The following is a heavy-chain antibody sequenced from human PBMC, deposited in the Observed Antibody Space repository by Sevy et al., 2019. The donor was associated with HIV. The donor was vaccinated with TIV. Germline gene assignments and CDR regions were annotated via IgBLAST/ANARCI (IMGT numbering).Heavy chain of an antibody. D-gene: IGHD2-15*01. Sequence: ASVKVSCKISGYTFTTYHITWVRQAPGQGLEWMGWISPHNGDTDYAQKLQDRITMITDTSTTTVYMELTSLRSDDTAVYYCARAYCSGGRCYSLAYWGQGTLVTVSS. J-gene: IGHJ4*02. CDR1: GYTFTTYH. CDR2: ISPHNGDT. CDR3: ARAYCSGGRCYSLAY. V-gene: IGHV1-18*01.